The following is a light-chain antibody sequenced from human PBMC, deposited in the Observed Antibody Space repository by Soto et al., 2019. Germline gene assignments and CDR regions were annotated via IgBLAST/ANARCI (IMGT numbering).Light chain of an antibody. CDR1: RSDIGSNY. V-gene: IGLV1-47*01. CDR2: RND. Sequence: QSVLTQPPSASGTPGQRVTISCSGSRSDIGSNYVYWYQHLPGMAPKLLIYRNDQRPSGVPDRISGSRSGTSASLAIIGLRSEDEADYYCAAWDDSLKGVVFGGGTQLTVL. CDR3: AAWDDSLKGVV. J-gene: IGLJ2*01.